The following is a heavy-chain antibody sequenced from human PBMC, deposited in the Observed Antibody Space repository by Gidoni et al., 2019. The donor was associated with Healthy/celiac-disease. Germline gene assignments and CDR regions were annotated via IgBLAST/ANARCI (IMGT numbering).Heavy chain of an antibody. CDR1: GFTFSNYA. V-gene: IGHV3-23*01. J-gene: IGHJ4*02. Sequence: EVQLLESGGGLVQPGGSLRLSCAASGFTFSNYAMSWVRQAPGKGLGCVSTISGSGGSTYYADSVKGRFTSSRDNSKNTLYLQMNSLRAEDTSVYYCAKDDISVVVPAPRQLLNWGQGTLVTVSS. CDR3: AKDDISVVVPAPRQLLN. D-gene: IGHD2-15*01. CDR2: ISGSGGST.